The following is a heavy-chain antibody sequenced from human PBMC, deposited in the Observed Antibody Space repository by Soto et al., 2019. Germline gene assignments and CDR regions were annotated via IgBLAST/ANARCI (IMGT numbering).Heavy chain of an antibody. V-gene: IGHV1-3*01. CDR3: ARPPHGGWHDAFDI. D-gene: IGHD6-19*01. CDR2: INAGNGNT. J-gene: IGHJ3*02. Sequence: ASVKVSCKASGYTFTSYAMHWVRQAPGQRLEWMGWINAGNGNTKYSQKFQGRVTITRDTSASTAYMELSSLRSEDTAVYYWARPPHGGWHDAFDIWGQGTMVTVS. CDR1: GYTFTSYA.